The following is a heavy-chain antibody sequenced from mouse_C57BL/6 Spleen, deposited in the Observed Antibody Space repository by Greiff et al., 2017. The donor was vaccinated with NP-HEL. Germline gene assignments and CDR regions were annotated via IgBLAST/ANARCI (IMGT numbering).Heavy chain of an antibody. Sequence: QVQLQQSGPGLVQPSQSLSITCTVSGFSLTSYGVHWVRQSPGKGLEWLGVIGSGGSTDYNAAFISRLSISKDNSKSQVFFKMNSLQADDTAIYYCARGGLRRNAMDYWGQGTSVTVSS. CDR1: GFSLTSYG. D-gene: IGHD2-4*01. J-gene: IGHJ4*01. CDR2: IGSGGST. CDR3: ARGGLRRNAMDY. V-gene: IGHV2-2*01.